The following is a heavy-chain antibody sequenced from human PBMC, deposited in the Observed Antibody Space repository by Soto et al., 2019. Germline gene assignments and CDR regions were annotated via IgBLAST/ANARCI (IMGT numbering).Heavy chain of an antibody. CDR3: GRGQRWRESYYCGRAW. CDR1: GGTFSSYA. J-gene: IGHJ6*02. Sequence: QVQLVQSGAEVKKPGSSVKVSCKASGGTFSSYAISWVRQAPGQGLEWMGGIIPIFGTANYAQKFQGRVRFTADNSARTSNRELGRRRSETPAVYSWGRGQRWRESYYCGRAWGGQGTTLTVPS. CDR2: IIPIFGTA. V-gene: IGHV1-69*06. D-gene: IGHD4-17*01.